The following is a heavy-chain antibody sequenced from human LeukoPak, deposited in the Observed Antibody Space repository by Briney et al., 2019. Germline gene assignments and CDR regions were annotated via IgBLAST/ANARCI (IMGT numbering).Heavy chain of an antibody. CDR3: VRGFTYYYGSGSYVDY. CDR1: GFTFSGYA. V-gene: IGHV3-64D*06. D-gene: IGHD3-10*01. CDR2: ISGNGGST. Sequence: GGSLGLSCSASGFTFSGYAMSWVRQAPGKGLEYVSAISGNGGSTYYADSVKGRFTISRDNSKNTLYLQMSSLRAEDTAVYYCVRGFTYYYGSGSYVDYWGQGTLVTVSS. J-gene: IGHJ4*02.